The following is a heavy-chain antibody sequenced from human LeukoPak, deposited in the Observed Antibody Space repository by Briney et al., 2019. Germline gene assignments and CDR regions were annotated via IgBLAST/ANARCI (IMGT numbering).Heavy chain of an antibody. D-gene: IGHD3-16*02. Sequence: GASVKVSCKASGYTFTGYYMHWVRQAPGQGLEWMGWINPNSGGTNYAQKFQGRVTMTRDTSISTAYMELSSLRSEDTAVYYCARGNRAGDYVWGSYRYGPSTPPYMDVWGKGTTVTISS. CDR1: GYTFTGYY. V-gene: IGHV1-2*02. CDR3: ARGNRAGDYVWGSYRYGPSTPPYMDV. J-gene: IGHJ6*03. CDR2: INPNSGGT.